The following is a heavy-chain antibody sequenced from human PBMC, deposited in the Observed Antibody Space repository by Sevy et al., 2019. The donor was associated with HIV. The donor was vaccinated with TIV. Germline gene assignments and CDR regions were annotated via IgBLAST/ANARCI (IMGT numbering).Heavy chain of an antibody. CDR1: GFTFRNYD. D-gene: IGHD2-2*01. V-gene: IGHV3-23*01. CDR2: LSGTGGST. J-gene: IGHJ4*02. Sequence: GGSLRLSCAASGFTFRNYDMSWVRQAPGKGLEWVSALSGTGGSTYYADSVKGRFTISRDNSKNTLYLQMNSLRVEDTAVYYCAKDLDLVAVAAAIRLSYWGQGTLVTVSS. CDR3: AKDLDLVAVAAAIRLSY.